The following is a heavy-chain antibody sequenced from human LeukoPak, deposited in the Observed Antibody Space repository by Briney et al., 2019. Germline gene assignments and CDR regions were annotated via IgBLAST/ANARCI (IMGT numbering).Heavy chain of an antibody. CDR1: GFTVSSNY. CDR3: ARGTKWLPHYYYYMDV. Sequence: PGGSLRLSCAASGFTVSSNYMSWVRQPPGKGLEWIGEIYHSGSTNYNPSLKSRVTISVDKSKNQFSLKLSSMTAADTAVYYCARGTKWLPHYYYYMDVWGKGTTVTVSS. CDR2: IYHSGST. J-gene: IGHJ6*03. D-gene: IGHD3-22*01. V-gene: IGHV4-4*02.